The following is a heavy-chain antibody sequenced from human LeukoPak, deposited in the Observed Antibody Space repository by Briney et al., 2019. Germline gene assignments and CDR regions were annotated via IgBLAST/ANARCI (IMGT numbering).Heavy chain of an antibody. Sequence: SETLPLTCAASGASFSGYFWSWVRQPPGKGLEWTGEINHSGTTNYNPSLKTRVTISIDTSKNQFSLKLSTVTAADTAVYYCARGLWFREFDYWGQGTLVTVSS. D-gene: IGHD3-10*01. J-gene: IGHJ4*02. CDR3: ARGLWFREFDY. CDR2: INHSGTT. V-gene: IGHV4-34*01. CDR1: GASFSGYF.